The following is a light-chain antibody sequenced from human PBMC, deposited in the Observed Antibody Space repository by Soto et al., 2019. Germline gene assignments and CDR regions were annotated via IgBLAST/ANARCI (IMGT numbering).Light chain of an antibody. CDR3: HNSNSDWT. CDR1: QSIGRW. V-gene: IGKV1-5*01. Sequence: IRVTISPSTXLAFPAYRVPIPCRASQSIGRWLAWYQKKQGXXXXVXIYDDSTLKSGVHSRFSGSGSGKDLNINTRSMQTDDVAIYYWHNSNSDWTCGQGTRWIS. CDR2: DDS. J-gene: IGKJ1*01.